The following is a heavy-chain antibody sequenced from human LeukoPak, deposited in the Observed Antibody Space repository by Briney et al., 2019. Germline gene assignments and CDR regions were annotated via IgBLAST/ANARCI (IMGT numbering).Heavy chain of an antibody. CDR1: GGSISSYY. D-gene: IGHD2-15*01. CDR2: IYYSGST. V-gene: IGHV4-59*12. CDR3: ARENCSGGSCYSIYYYYYMDV. Sequence: SETLSLTCTVSGGSISSYYWSWIRQPPGKGLEWIGYIYYSGSTNYNPSLKSRVTISVDTSKNQFSLKLSSVTAADTAVYYCARENCSGGSCYSIYYYYYMDVWGKGTTVTVSS. J-gene: IGHJ6*03.